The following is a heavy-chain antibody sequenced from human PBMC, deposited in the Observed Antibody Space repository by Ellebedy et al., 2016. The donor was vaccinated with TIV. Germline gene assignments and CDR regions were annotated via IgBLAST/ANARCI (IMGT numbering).Heavy chain of an antibody. Sequence: GESLKISCAASGFSFSSYWMSWVRQAPGKGLEWVANIKQDGSEKYYVDSVKGRFTISRDNAKNSLYLQMNSLRVEDTAVYYCAKDRISGVSRPLDFDSWGQGTLATVSS. D-gene: IGHD2-8*01. CDR2: IKQDGSEK. J-gene: IGHJ4*02. CDR1: GFSFSSYW. CDR3: AKDRISGVSRPLDFDS. V-gene: IGHV3-7*03.